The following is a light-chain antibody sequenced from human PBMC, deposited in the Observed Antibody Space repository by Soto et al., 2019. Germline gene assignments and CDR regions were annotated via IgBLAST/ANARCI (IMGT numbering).Light chain of an antibody. CDR1: RSNIGSNT. CDR3: AAWDDSHNALYV. CDR2: RDN. Sequence: QSLLTHPPSVSWTPGHRVTVSCSGGRSNIGSNTVHWYQQLPGAAPKLLIYRDNQRPSGVPDRFAASKSGTSASLAISGLQSEDEGDYYCAAWDDSHNALYVFGTGTKVTVL. J-gene: IGLJ1*01. V-gene: IGLV1-44*01.